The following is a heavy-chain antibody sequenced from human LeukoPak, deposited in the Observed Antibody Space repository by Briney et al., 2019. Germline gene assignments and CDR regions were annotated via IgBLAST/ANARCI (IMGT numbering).Heavy chain of an antibody. CDR3: AAAGSINHYYYYGMDV. CDR1: RYTFPGYY. CDR2: INPNSCGT. V-gene: IGHV1-2*02. D-gene: IGHD6-13*01. J-gene: IGHJ6*02. Sequence: ASVKAASKASRYTFPGYYMHWVRHAPGPGLESIGCINPNSCGTNYAQKFQRRVTMTRDTSISTAYMELSRLRCDDTAVYYCAAAGSINHYYYYGMDVWGQGTTVTVSS.